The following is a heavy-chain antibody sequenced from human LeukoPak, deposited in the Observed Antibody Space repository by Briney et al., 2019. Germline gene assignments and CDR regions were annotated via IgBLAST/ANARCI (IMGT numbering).Heavy chain of an antibody. CDR1: GGSISGYY. J-gene: IGHJ4*02. CDR2: VYGSGST. CDR3: ARDKVGPSYFDF. V-gene: IGHV4-4*07. Sequence: SETLSLTCTVSGGSISGYYWSWIRQPAGKGLEWIGRVYGSGSTNYNPSLKSRLTVSLDTSKNQFSLRLSSVTAADTAIYYCARDKVGPSYFDFWGQGALVTVSS. D-gene: IGHD3-16*01.